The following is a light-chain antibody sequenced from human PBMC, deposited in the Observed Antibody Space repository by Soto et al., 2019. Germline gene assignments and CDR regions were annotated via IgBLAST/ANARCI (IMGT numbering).Light chain of an antibody. CDR2: DAS. CDR1: QSVSSY. V-gene: IGKV3-11*01. J-gene: IGKJ5*01. Sequence: EIVLTQSPATLSLSPGERATLSCRASQSVSSYLAWYQQKPGQAPRLLISDASDRAAGVPARFNGTGSGTDFTLTINRLEPEDFAVYYCQQYGRSVPITFGQGTRLEIK. CDR3: QQYGRSVPIT.